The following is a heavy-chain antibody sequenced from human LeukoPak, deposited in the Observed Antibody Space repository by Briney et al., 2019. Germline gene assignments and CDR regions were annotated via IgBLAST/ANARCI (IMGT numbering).Heavy chain of an antibody. V-gene: IGHV5-51*01. CDR3: ARSNDYGDPFDY. Sequence: MGIIYPGDSDTRYSPSFQGQVTISADKSISTAYLQWSSLKASDTAMYYCARSNDYGDPFDYWGQGTLVTVSS. D-gene: IGHD4-17*01. J-gene: IGHJ4*02. CDR2: IYPGDSDT.